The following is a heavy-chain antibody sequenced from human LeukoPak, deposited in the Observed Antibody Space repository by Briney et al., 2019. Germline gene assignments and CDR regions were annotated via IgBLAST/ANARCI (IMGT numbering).Heavy chain of an antibody. D-gene: IGHD6-19*01. CDR1: GGTFSSYA. CDR3: ARQRLPVAGTPRFDY. J-gene: IGHJ4*02. Sequence: SVKVSCKASGGTFSSYAISWARQAPGQGLEWMGRIIPIFGTANYAQKFQGRVTITTDESTSTAYMELSSLRSEDTAVYYCARQRLPVAGTPRFDYWGQGTLVTVSS. V-gene: IGHV1-69*05. CDR2: IIPIFGTA.